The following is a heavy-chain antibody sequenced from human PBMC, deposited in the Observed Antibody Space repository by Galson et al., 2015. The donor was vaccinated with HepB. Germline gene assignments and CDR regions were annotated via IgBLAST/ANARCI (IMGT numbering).Heavy chain of an antibody. D-gene: IGHD2-2*01. CDR1: GGTFSSYA. J-gene: IGHJ4*02. V-gene: IGHV1-69*13. CDR2: IIPIFGTA. Sequence: SVKVSCKASGGTFSSYAISWVRQAPGQGLEWMGGIIPIFGTANYAQKFQGRVTITADESTSTAYRGLSSLRSEDTAVYYCAGDNCSSTSCAIPDDYWGQGTLVTVSS. CDR3: AGDNCSSTSCAIPDDY.